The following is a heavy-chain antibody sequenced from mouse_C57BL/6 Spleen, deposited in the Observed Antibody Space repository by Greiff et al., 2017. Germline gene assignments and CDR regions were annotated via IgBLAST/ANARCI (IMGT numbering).Heavy chain of an antibody. Sequence: QVQLQQSGAELVRPGTSVKMSCKASGYTFTNYWIGWAKQRPGHGLEWIGDIYPGGGYTNYNEKFKGKATLTADKSSSTAYMQFSSLTSEDSAIYYCARSDYGSSYGAMDYWGQGTSVTVSS. D-gene: IGHD1-1*01. J-gene: IGHJ4*01. CDR3: ARSDYGSSYGAMDY. V-gene: IGHV1-63*01. CDR1: GYTFTNYW. CDR2: IYPGGGYT.